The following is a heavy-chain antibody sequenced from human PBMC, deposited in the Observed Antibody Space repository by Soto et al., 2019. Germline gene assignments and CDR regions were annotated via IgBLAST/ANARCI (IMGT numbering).Heavy chain of an antibody. CDR3: ARGGARCSGGSCYFSVDFDY. CDR1: GYTFTSYG. Sequence: ASVKVSCKASGYTFTSYGISWVRPAPGQGLEWMGWISAYNGNTNYAQKLQGRVTMTTDTSTSTAYMELRSLRSDDTAVYYCARGGARCSGGSCYFSVDFDYWGQGTLVTVSS. J-gene: IGHJ4*02. D-gene: IGHD2-15*01. CDR2: ISAYNGNT. V-gene: IGHV1-18*01.